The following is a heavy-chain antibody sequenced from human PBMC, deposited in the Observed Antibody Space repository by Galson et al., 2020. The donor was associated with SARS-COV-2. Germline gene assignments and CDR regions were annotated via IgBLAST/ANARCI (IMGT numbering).Heavy chain of an antibody. CDR3: ARGNSLRMWSGAGAAFDI. V-gene: IGHV4-39*07. Sequence: ETLSLTCTVSGDSVGSSPYYWTWIRQPPGKGLEWIGSLYYSGNTYYNPSLKSRVTISVDTSKNQFFLTLTSVTAADTAVFYCARGNSLRMWSGAGAAFDIWGQGTNVTVSS. CDR1: GDSVGSSPYY. J-gene: IGHJ3*02. D-gene: IGHD2-21*01. CDR2: LYYSGNT.